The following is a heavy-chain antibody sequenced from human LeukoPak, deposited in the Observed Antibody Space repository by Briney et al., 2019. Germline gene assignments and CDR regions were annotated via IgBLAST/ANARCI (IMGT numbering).Heavy chain of an antibody. J-gene: IGHJ6*02. CDR1: GFTFASCA. CDR2: ISSSSSYI. Sequence: NPGGSLRLSCTASGFTFASCAMSWVRQAPGKGLEWVSSISSSSSYIYYADSVKGRFTISRDNAKNSLYLQMNSLRAEDTAVYYCARAPAGPYMDVWGQGTTVTVSS. CDR3: ARAPAGPYMDV. D-gene: IGHD6-25*01. V-gene: IGHV3-21*01.